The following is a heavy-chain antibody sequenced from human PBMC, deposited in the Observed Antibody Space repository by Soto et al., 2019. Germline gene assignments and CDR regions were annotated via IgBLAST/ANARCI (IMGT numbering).Heavy chain of an antibody. CDR1: GGSFSGYY. CDR2: INHSGST. Sequence: PSETLSLTCAVYGGSFSGYYWSWILRPPGKGLEWIGEINHSGSTNYNPSLKSRVTISVDTSKNQFSLKLSSVTAADTAVYYCARGIRITIFGVARYYYGMDVWGQGTTVTVSS. D-gene: IGHD3-3*01. V-gene: IGHV4-34*01. J-gene: IGHJ6*02. CDR3: ARGIRITIFGVARYYYGMDV.